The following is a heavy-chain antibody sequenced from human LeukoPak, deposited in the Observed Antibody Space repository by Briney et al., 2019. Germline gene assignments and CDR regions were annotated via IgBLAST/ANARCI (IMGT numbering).Heavy chain of an antibody. CDR2: INNDGSDV. Sequence: GGSLRLSCAASGFTFSSYWMHWVRQAPGKGLVWVSRINNDGSDVNYADSVKGRFTISRDNAKNILYLQMNSLRAEDTAVYYCARVFHLIDHWGQGTLVTVTS. J-gene: IGHJ4*02. CDR3: ARVFHLIDH. CDR1: GFTFSSYW. V-gene: IGHV3-74*01.